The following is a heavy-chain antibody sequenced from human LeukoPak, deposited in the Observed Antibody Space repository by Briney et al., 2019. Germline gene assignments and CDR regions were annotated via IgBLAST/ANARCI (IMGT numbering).Heavy chain of an antibody. D-gene: IGHD6-6*01. J-gene: IGHJ5*02. V-gene: IGHV4-34*01. CDR3: ASAPGIAARPGWFDP. CDR1: GGSFSGYY. CDR2: INHSGST. Sequence: PSETLSLTCAVYGGSFSGYYWSWLRQPPGKGLEWIGEINHSGSTNYNPSLKSRVTISVDTSKNQFSLKLSSVTAADTAVYYCASAPGIAARPGWFDPWGQGTLVTVSS.